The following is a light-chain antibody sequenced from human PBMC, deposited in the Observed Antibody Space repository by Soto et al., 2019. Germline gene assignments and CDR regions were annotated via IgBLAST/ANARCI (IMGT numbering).Light chain of an antibody. CDR1: RSNIGSKT. CDR3: AAWDDSLNGWG. CDR2: SNN. V-gene: IGLV1-44*01. Sequence: SVGTLQPSPSGAPGQSVTISCSESRSNIGSKTVYWYQHLPGTAPKLLIHSNNQRPSGVPDRFSGSKSGTAASLAISGLQAEDEADYYCAAWDDSLNGWGVGGGTRVTVL. J-gene: IGLJ2*01.